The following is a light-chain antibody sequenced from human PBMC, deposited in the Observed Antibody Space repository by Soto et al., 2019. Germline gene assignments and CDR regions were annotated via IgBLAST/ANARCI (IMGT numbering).Light chain of an antibody. CDR1: STDVGSYNY. CDR2: AVR. V-gene: IGLV2-14*01. J-gene: IGLJ1*01. CDR3: SSYTRSSTL. Sequence: QSVLTQPASVSGSPGQSITISCTGTSTDVGSYNYVSWYQQHPGKAPKLMIYAVRDRPSGISSRFSGSKSGNTASLTISGLQTEDEADYYCSSYTRSSTLFGTGTKVTVL.